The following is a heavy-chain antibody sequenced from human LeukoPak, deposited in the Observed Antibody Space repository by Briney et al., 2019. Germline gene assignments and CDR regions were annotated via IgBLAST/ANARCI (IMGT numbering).Heavy chain of an antibody. J-gene: IGHJ4*02. CDR3: TRDRFVSGTYYGLDY. CDR2: MYYSGIT. CDR1: GGSISSYY. D-gene: IGHD3-10*01. V-gene: IGHV4-59*01. Sequence: NSSETLSLTCTVSGGSISSYYWSWIRQPPGKGLEWIGNMYYSGITDYNPSLKGRVTISAVTSKNQFSLKLSSVTAADTAVYYCTRDRFVSGTYYGLDYWGQGTLVTVSS.